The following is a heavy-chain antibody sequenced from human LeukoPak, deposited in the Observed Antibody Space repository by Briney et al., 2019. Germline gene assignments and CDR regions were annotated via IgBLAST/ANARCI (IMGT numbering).Heavy chain of an antibody. D-gene: IGHD6-13*01. CDR1: GGSISSSSYY. V-gene: IGHV4-39*01. Sequence: PSETLSLTCTVSGGSISSSSYYWGWIRQPPGKGLEWIGSIYYSGSTYYNPSLKSRVTISVDTSKNQFCLKLSSVTAADTAVYYCARQAAAGTDRFDPWGQGTLVTVSS. J-gene: IGHJ5*02. CDR2: IYYSGST. CDR3: ARQAAAGTDRFDP.